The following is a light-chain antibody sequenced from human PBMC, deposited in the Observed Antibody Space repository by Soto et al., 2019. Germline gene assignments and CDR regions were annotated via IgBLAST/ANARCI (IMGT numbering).Light chain of an antibody. Sequence: EIVLTQSPGTLSLSPGDRATLSCRASQSVTSSWLAWYQQKPCQAPRLLIYDASNRAPGIPDRFSGSGSGTDFTLTISRLEPEDFAVYYCQQDSDSPTWTFGQGTNVEIK. CDR3: QQDSDSPTWT. CDR2: DAS. V-gene: IGKV3-20*01. J-gene: IGKJ1*01. CDR1: QSVTSSW.